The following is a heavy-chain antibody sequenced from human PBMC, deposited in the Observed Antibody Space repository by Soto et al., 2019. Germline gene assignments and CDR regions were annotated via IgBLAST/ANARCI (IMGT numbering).Heavy chain of an antibody. CDR1: GGSISNSNYY. CDR3: ARHTPAISISDH. Sequence: SETLSLTCNVSGGSISNSNYYWGWIRQPPGKGLEWIGSIYYTGNTYYNPSLKSRVTISVDTSKNQFSLKLSSVTAADTAVYYCARHTPAISISDHWGQGTLVTVSS. V-gene: IGHV4-39*01. D-gene: IGHD2-15*01. J-gene: IGHJ4*02. CDR2: IYYTGNT.